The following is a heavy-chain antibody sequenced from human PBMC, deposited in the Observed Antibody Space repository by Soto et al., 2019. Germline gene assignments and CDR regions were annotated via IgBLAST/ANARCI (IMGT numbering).Heavy chain of an antibody. D-gene: IGHD6-6*01. Sequence: PSETLSLTCAVSGGSISSSNWWSWVRQPPGKGLEWIGEIYHSGSTNYNPSLKSRVTISVDKSKNQFSLKLSSVTAADTAVYYCARLTGYSSSYYYYYYGMDVWGQGTTVTVSS. CDR2: IYHSGST. J-gene: IGHJ6*02. V-gene: IGHV4-4*02. CDR1: GGSISSSNW. CDR3: ARLTGYSSSYYYYYYGMDV.